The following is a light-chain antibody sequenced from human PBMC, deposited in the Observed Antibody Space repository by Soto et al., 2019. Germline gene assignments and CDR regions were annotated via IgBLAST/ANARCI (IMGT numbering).Light chain of an antibody. Sequence: QSVLTQPPSVSAAPGQRVTISRSGSSSNIGNYYVSWYQQLPGTAPKLVIYQNNKRPSGIPDRFSGSKSGTSATLGISELQTGDEADYYCGTWDYSVSGWVFGGGTKLTVL. CDR1: SSNIGNYY. CDR2: QNN. CDR3: GTWDYSVSGWV. J-gene: IGLJ3*02. V-gene: IGLV1-51*02.